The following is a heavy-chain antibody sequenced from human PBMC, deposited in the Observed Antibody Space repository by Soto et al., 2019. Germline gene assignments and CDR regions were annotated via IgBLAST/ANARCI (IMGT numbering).Heavy chain of an antibody. Sequence: QVQLQESGPGLVKPSQTLSLTCTVSGGSISSGDYYWSWIRQPPGKGLEWIGYIYYSGSTYYNPSPKRRVTISVATSKIHFSLKLSSVTAADTAVYYCASLTHYYDSSGYSPDDYWGQGTLVTVSS. CDR1: GGSISSGDYY. D-gene: IGHD3-22*01. J-gene: IGHJ4*02. CDR3: ASLTHYYDSSGYSPDDY. V-gene: IGHV4-30-4*01. CDR2: IYYSGST.